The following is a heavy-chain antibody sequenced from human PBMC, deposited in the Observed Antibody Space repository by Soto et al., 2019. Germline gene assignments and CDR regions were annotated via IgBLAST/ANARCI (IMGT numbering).Heavy chain of an antibody. Sequence: QVQLVQSGAEVKKPGASVKVSCKASGYTFTSYGISWVRQAPGQGLEWMGWISAYNGNTNYAQKLQGRVTMTTDTSTSTAYMELRSLRSEDTAVYYCAREYYYGSGSYLFCYYYYYMYVWGKGTTVTVSS. CDR3: AREYYYGSGSYLFCYYYYYMYV. CDR2: ISAYNGNT. J-gene: IGHJ6*03. CDR1: GYTFTSYG. D-gene: IGHD3-10*01. V-gene: IGHV1-18*01.